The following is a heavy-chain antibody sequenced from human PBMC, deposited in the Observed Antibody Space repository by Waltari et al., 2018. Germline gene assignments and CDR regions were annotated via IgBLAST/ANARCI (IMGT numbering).Heavy chain of an antibody. CDR1: GDTFRTYA. CDR2: IIPLYATA. D-gene: IGHD6-13*01. CDR3: ARARQQLSPDASDI. V-gene: IGHV1-69*13. J-gene: IGHJ3*02. Sequence: QVQLVQSGAEVRKPGSSVKVSCKASGDTFRTYAISWVRQAPGQGLEWLGRIIPLYATAHYAQKFQGRVTITADRSTYTSYMELSTLTSGDTAIYYCARARQQLSPDASDIWGQGTLVTVSS.